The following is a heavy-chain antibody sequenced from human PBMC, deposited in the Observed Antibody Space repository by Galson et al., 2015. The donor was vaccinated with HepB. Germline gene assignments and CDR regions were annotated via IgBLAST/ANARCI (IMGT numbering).Heavy chain of an antibody. CDR1: GYTFTGYY. CDR2: INPNSGGT. V-gene: IGHV1-2*02. J-gene: IGHJ4*02. CDR3: ARVSVVVPAARFDY. D-gene: IGHD2-2*01. Sequence: VKVSCKASGYTFTGYYMHWVRQAPGQGLEWMGWINPNSGGTNYAQKFQGRVTMTRDTSISTAYMELSRLRSDDTAVYYCARVSVVVPAARFDYWGQGTLVTVSS.